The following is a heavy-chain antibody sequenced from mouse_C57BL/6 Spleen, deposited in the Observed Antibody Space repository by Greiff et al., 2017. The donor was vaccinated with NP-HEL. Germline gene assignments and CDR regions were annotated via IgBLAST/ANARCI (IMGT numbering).Heavy chain of an antibody. J-gene: IGHJ1*03. CDR1: GYAFSSYW. D-gene: IGHD1-1*01. CDR3: ARSTVYYGSSYGYFDV. Sequence: QVQLQQSGAELVKPGASVKISCKASGYAFSSYWMNWVKQRPGKGLEWIGQIYPGDGDTNYNGKFKGKATLTADKSSSTAYMQLSSLTSEDSAVYFCARSTVYYGSSYGYFDVWGTGTTVTVSS. V-gene: IGHV1-80*01. CDR2: IYPGDGDT.